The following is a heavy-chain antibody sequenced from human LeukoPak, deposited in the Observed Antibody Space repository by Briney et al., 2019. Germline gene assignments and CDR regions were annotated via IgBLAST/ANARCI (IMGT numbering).Heavy chain of an antibody. V-gene: IGHV3-9*03. J-gene: IGHJ6*03. Sequence: GRSLRLSCAASGFTFDDYAMHWVRQAPGKGLEWVSGISWNSGNIGYADSVKGRFTISRDSAKNSLFLQMNSLRAEDMALYYCAKGSGYYYYYYMDVWGKGTTVTVPS. D-gene: IGHD1-26*01. CDR1: GFTFDDYA. CDR3: AKGSGYYYYYYMDV. CDR2: ISWNSGNI.